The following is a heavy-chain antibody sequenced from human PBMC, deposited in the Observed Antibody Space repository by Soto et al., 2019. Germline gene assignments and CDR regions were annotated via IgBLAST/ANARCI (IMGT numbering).Heavy chain of an antibody. CDR2: INAGNANT. D-gene: IGHD2-15*01. Sequence: ASVKVSCKASGYTFTNYAIHWVRQAPGQRLEWMGWINAGNANTKYSQKFQDRVTITGDTSASTTYMDLSSLRSEDTAVYYCAKSHCSGDSCFPPTYYFDYWGQGSLVTVSS. CDR1: GYTFTNYA. CDR3: AKSHCSGDSCFPPTYYFDY. J-gene: IGHJ4*02. V-gene: IGHV1-3*01.